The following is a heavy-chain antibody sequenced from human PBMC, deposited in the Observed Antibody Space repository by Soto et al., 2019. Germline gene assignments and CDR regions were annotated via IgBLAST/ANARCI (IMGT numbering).Heavy chain of an antibody. CDR2: IYYSGST. CDR1: GGSISSGGYY. Sequence: SETLSLTCTVSGGSISSGGYYWSWIRQHPGKGLEWIGYIYYSGSTYYNPSLKSRVTISVDTSKNQFSLKLSSVTAADTAVYYCARVIKSQRNFDYWGQGTLVTVSS. J-gene: IGHJ4*02. CDR3: ARVIKSQRNFDY. D-gene: IGHD2-2*01. V-gene: IGHV4-31*03.